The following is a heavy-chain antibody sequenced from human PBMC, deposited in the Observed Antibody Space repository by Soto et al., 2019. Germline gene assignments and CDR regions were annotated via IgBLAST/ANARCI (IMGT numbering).Heavy chain of an antibody. J-gene: IGHJ4*02. D-gene: IGHD3-16*01. Sequence: QVKLVQSGAEVKKPGASVKVSCKASGYTFTSYAMHWVRQAPGQRLEWMGWINAGNGNTKYSQKLQGRVTITRDTSASTAYMELSSLRSEDTALYYCARGDFLTYDDYWGQGTLVTVSS. CDR3: ARGDFLTYDDY. CDR1: GYTFTSYA. CDR2: INAGNGNT. V-gene: IGHV1-3*01.